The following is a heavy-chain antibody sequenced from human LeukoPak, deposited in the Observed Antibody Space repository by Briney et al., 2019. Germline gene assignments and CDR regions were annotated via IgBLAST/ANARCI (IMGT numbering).Heavy chain of an antibody. CDR1: GYTYTAYY. Sequence: ASVKASCKASGYTYTAYYIHWVRQAPGQGLEWMGWINPRTGGTSYEQTYSGRVTMTSDTSIDTVYMELNSLGSNDTALYYCAKDHDNTDFYYYFDSWGQGTLVTVSS. V-gene: IGHV1-2*02. D-gene: IGHD3-10*01. CDR3: AKDHDNTDFYYYFDS. J-gene: IGHJ4*02. CDR2: INPRTGGT.